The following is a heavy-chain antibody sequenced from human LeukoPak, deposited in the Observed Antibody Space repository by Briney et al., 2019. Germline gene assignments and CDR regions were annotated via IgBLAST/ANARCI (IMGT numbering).Heavy chain of an antibody. V-gene: IGHV4-39*01. CDR2: IYYSGST. CDR1: GGSISSSSYY. D-gene: IGHD3-22*01. CDR3: ASGYYDSSGYCFDY. Sequence: SETLSLTCTVSGGSISSSSYYWGWIRQPPGTGLEWIGSIYYSGSTYYNPSLKSRVTISVDTSKNQFSLKLSSVTAADTAVYYCASGYYDSSGYCFDYWGQGTLVTVSS. J-gene: IGHJ4*02.